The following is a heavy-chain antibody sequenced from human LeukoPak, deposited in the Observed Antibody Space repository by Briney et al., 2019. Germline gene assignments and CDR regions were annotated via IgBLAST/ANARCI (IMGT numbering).Heavy chain of an antibody. J-gene: IGHJ6*02. CDR2: ISYDGSNK. CDR1: GFTFSSYA. V-gene: IGHV3-30-3*01. CDR3: ARDAYYDFWSGPRHYYYGMDV. D-gene: IGHD3-3*01. Sequence: PGRSLTLSCAASGFTFSSYAMHWVRQAPGKGLEWVAVISYDGSNKYYADSVKGRFTISRDNSKNTLYLQMNSLRAEDTAVYYCARDAYYDFWSGPRHYYYGMDVWGQGTTVTVSS.